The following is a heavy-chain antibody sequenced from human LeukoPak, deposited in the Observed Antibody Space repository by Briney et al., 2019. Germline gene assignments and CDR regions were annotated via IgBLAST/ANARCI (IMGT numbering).Heavy chain of an antibody. J-gene: IGHJ4*02. V-gene: IGHV3-30*04. CDR3: ARRWFFDY. CDR1: GFTFSSYA. Sequence: GRSLRLSCAASGFTFSSYAMHWVRQAPGKGLEWVAVISYDENDKYYADSVKGRFTISRDNYKNTLYLQMNSLRVEDTAVYYCARRWFFDYWGQGTLVTVSS. CDR2: ISYDENDK. D-gene: IGHD4-23*01.